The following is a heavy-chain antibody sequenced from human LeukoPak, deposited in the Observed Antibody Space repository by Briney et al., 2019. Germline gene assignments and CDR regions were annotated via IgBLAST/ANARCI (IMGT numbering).Heavy chain of an antibody. CDR2: ITGSGGNT. CDR3: AKWGDYDVLTGYYVSDY. CDR1: GFTFSNYA. V-gene: IGHV3-23*01. J-gene: IGHJ4*02. D-gene: IGHD3-9*01. Sequence: GASLRLSCAASGFTFSNYAMSWVRQTPGKGLEWVSAITGSGGNTYYADSVKGRFTISRDNSKNTVFLQMNSLRAEDTAVYYCAKWGDYDVLTGYYVSDYWGQGTLVTVSS.